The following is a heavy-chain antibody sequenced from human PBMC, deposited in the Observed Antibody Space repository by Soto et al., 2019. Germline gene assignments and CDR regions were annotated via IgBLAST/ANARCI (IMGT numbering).Heavy chain of an antibody. D-gene: IGHD3-16*01. CDR2: INPNVGGT. CDR3: ARGGREVPRFPYDT. Sequence: QVQLVQSGAEVKKPGASVYVSCKASGYTFTDYYVHWVRQAPGQGLEWMGWINPNVGGTNYARKFQGRVTMTRDTSISTVYMKLTRLSPDDTAIYYCARGGREVPRFPYDTWGQGTRVTVSS. V-gene: IGHV1-2*02. CDR1: GYTFTDYY. J-gene: IGHJ5*02.